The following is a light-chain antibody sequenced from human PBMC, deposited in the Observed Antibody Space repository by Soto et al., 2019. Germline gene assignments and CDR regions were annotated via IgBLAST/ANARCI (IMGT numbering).Light chain of an antibody. V-gene: IGLV2-14*01. CDR3: SSYASSNTLV. CDR1: SSDIGAYDY. CDR2: EVN. Sequence: QSALTQPASLSGSPGQSITISCTGTSSDIGAYDYVSWFQQHPGKAPKLMISEVNNRPSGVSNRFSGSKSGNTAYLTISGLQAEDEADYYCSSYASSNTLVFGTGTKVTVL. J-gene: IGLJ1*01.